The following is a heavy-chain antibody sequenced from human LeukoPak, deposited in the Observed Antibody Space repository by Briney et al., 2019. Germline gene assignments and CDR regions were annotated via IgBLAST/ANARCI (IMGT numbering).Heavy chain of an antibody. V-gene: IGHV4-30-4*08. CDR1: GGSISSGDYY. Sequence: SQTLSLTCTVSGGSISSGDYYWSWIRQPPGKGLEWIGYIYYSGSTYYNPSLKSRVTISVDTSKNQFSLKLSSVTAADTAVYYCARPYYYDGSGYQEAFDIWGQGTMVTVSS. CDR3: ARPYYYDGSGYQEAFDI. CDR2: IYYSGST. D-gene: IGHD3-22*01. J-gene: IGHJ3*02.